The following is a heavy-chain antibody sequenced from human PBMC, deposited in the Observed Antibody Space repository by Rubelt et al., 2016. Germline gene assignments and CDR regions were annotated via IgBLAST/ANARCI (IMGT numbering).Heavy chain of an antibody. CDR3: VANYGDYIGH. Sequence: VESGGGLVKPGGSLRLSCAASGFSFSDYYMSWVRQAPGKGLEWLTLISHDGSKQYYSDSVKGRFTISRDNAKNTLDLQMHSLRRDDTAMYYCVANYGDYIGHWGQGALVSVSS. J-gene: IGHJ5*02. V-gene: IGHV3-30*03. CDR2: ISHDGSKQ. D-gene: IGHD4-17*01. CDR1: GFSFSDYY.